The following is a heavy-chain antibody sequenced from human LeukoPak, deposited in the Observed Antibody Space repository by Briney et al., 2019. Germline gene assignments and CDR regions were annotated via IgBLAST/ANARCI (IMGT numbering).Heavy chain of an antibody. J-gene: IGHJ4*02. CDR2: INKDGSEK. CDR1: GFTFSNYW. D-gene: IGHD5-18*01. Sequence: GGSLRLSCAASGFTFSNYWMSWVRQTPGKGLEWVAHINKDGSEKYYVDSVKGRFTISRDNSKNTLYLQVNSLRAEDTAVYYCAKGNGYSYGRYYFDYWGQGTLVTVSS. V-gene: IGHV3-7*03. CDR3: AKGNGYSYGRYYFDY.